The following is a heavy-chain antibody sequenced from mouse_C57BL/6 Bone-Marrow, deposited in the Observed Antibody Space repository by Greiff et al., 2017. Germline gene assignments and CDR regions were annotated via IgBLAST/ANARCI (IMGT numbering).Heavy chain of an antibody. J-gene: IGHJ1*03. V-gene: IGHV5-12*01. CDR1: GFTFSDYY. CDR2: ISNGGGST. Sequence: EVKLMESWGGLVQPGGSLKLSCAASGFTFSDYYMYWVRQTPEKRLEWVAYISNGGGSTYYPDTVKGRFTISRDNAKNTLYLQMSRLKSEDTAMYYCARAGHWYFDVWGTGTTVTVSS. CDR3: ARAGHWYFDV.